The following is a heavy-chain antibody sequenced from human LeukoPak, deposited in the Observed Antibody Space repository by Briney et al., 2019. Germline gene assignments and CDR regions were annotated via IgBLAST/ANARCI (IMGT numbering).Heavy chain of an antibody. CDR1: GGSISSSSYY. V-gene: IGHV4-39*07. Sequence: SETLSLTCTVSGGSISSSSYYWGWIRQPPGKGLEWIGSFYYSGSTYYNPSLKSRVTISGDTSKKQFSLKLRSVTAADTAVYYCARDLLGLGSSGWGPSQAWGQGTLVTVSS. D-gene: IGHD3-22*01. CDR2: FYYSGST. CDR3: ARDLLGLGSSGWGPSQA. J-gene: IGHJ5*02.